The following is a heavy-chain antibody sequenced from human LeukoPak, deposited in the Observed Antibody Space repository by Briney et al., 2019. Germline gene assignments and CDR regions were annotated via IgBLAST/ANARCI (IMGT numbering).Heavy chain of an antibody. CDR1: GGSISSYY. CDR3: ARGALWFGELLGMDV. J-gene: IGHJ6*02. Sequence: PSETLSLTCTVSGGSISSYYWSWIRRPAGKGLEWIGRIYTSGSTNYNPSLKSRVTISVDKSKNQFSLKLSSVTAADTAVYYCARGALWFGELLGMDVWGQGTTVTVSS. CDR2: IYTSGST. V-gene: IGHV4-4*07. D-gene: IGHD3-10*01.